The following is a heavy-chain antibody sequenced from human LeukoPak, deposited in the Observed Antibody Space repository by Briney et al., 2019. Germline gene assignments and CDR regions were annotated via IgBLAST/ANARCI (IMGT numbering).Heavy chain of an antibody. CDR3: AREEREYCGGDCNDAFDI. J-gene: IGHJ3*02. D-gene: IGHD2-21*02. Sequence: ASVKVSCKASGGTFSSYAISWVRQAPGQGLEWMGGIIPIFGTANYAQKFQGRVTITADESTSTAYMELSSLRSEDTAVYYCAREEREYCGGDCNDAFDIWGQGAMVTVSS. CDR2: IIPIFGTA. V-gene: IGHV1-69*13. CDR1: GGTFSSYA.